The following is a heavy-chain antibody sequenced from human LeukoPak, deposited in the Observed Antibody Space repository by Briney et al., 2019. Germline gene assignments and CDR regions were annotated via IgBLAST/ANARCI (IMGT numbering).Heavy chain of an antibody. D-gene: IGHD3-10*01. CDR3: AKDQYYYGSGSYYMLDY. Sequence: GGSLRLSCAASGFTFSSYAMSWVRQAPGKGLEWVSAISGSGGSTYYADSVKGRFTISRDNSKNTLYLQMNSLRAEDTAVYYCAKDQYYYGSGSYYMLDYWGQGTLVTVSS. CDR2: ISGSGGST. V-gene: IGHV3-23*01. J-gene: IGHJ4*02. CDR1: GFTFSSYA.